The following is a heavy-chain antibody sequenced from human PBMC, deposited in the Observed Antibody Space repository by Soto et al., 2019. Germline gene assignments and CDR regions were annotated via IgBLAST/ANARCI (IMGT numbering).Heavy chain of an antibody. V-gene: IGHV3-23*01. CDR2: ISGSGDRT. Sequence: EVQLLESGGGLVQPGGSLRLSCAASGITISNYPMSWVRQAPGKGLDWVSGISGSGDRTYSADSAKGLFTISKDISKNSLSLQLDNLGVEDTAVYFCVKDDGGYPSTAPHWGQGTLVTVSS. CDR1: GITISNYP. J-gene: IGHJ1*01. CDR3: VKDDGGYPSTAPH. D-gene: IGHD3-22*01.